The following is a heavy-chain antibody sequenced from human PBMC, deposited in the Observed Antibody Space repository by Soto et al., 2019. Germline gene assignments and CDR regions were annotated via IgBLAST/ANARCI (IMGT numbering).Heavy chain of an antibody. CDR3: ARDDLRSRDY. Sequence: QVQLQQWGAGLLKPSETLSLTCAVYGGSFSGYYWRGIRQPPETGLEWIGEINHSGTTNYNPTLKSRVTISVGTSKNQFSLKLSSVTVEDTAMYYCARDDLRSRDYWGQGTLVTVSS. CDR2: INHSGTT. V-gene: IGHV4-34*01. D-gene: IGHD3-3*01. J-gene: IGHJ4*02. CDR1: GGSFSGYY.